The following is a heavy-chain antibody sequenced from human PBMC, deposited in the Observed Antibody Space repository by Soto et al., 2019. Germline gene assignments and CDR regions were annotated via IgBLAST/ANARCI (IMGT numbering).Heavy chain of an antibody. Sequence: GSLRLSCAASGFTVSSNYMSWVRQAPGKGLEWVSVIYSGGSTYYADSVKGRFTISRDNSKNTLYLQMNSLRAEDTAVYYCAREDYSNYGYYYYGMDVWGQGTTVTVSS. J-gene: IGHJ6*01. CDR2: IYSGGST. D-gene: IGHD4-4*01. V-gene: IGHV3-66*01. CDR1: GFTVSSNY. CDR3: AREDYSNYGYYYYGMDV.